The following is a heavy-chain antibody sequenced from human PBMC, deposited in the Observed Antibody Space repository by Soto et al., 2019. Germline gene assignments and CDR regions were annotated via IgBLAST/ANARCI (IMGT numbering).Heavy chain of an antibody. V-gene: IGHV4-39*01. Sequence: KPSETLSLTCTVPGGSITSGGYFWDWIRPPPGKGLEWIGTVQSPGGTYYSPSLRSRVTISVDTSKNLFSLKMTSASATDTAVYFCAKREDSSRFGGLDIWGQGTTVTVSS. CDR3: AKREDSSRFGGLDI. D-gene: IGHD3-3*01. CDR1: GGSITSGGYF. J-gene: IGHJ6*02. CDR2: VQSPGGT.